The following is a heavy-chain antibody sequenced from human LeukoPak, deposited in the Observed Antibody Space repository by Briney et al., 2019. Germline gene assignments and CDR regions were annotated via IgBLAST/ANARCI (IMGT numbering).Heavy chain of an antibody. V-gene: IGHV3-20*01. CDR3: ARVARYGDLYYFDY. D-gene: IGHD4-17*01. J-gene: IGHJ4*02. Sequence: GGSLRLSCAASGFTFSDYILDWVRQAPGKGLEWVSGINWNGGSTGYADSVKGRFTISRDNAKNSLYLQMNSLRAEDTALYHCARVARYGDLYYFDYWGQGTLVTVSS. CDR2: INWNGGST. CDR1: GFTFSDYI.